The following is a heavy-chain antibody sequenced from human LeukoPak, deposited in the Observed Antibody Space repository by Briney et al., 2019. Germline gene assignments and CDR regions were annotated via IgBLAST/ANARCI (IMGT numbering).Heavy chain of an antibody. CDR3: ARGGVEGPYYDSSGYWDY. D-gene: IGHD3-22*01. Sequence: PSETLSLTCTVSGGSISSSSYYWGWIRQPPGKGLEWIGSIYYSGSTYYNPSLKSRVTISVDTSKNQFSLKLSSVTAADTAVYYCARGGVEGPYYDSSGYWDYWGQGTLVTVSS. CDR1: GGSISSSSYY. V-gene: IGHV4-39*07. CDR2: IYYSGST. J-gene: IGHJ4*02.